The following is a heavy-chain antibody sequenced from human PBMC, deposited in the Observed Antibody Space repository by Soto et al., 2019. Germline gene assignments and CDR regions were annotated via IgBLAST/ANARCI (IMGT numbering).Heavy chain of an antibody. CDR1: GFTFSSSG. V-gene: IGHV3-30*03. CDR3: ATDFSGWYGSSEYGF. D-gene: IGHD6-19*01. CDR2: ISYDGDNK. J-gene: IGHJ4*02. Sequence: QVPLVESGGGVVQPGRSLRLSCAASGFTFSSSGIHWVRQAPGKGLEWVAVISYDGDNKYYVDSVKGRFTISRDNSKNTLYLQMNSLRAEDTAVYYCATDFSGWYGSSEYGFWGQGTLVTVSS.